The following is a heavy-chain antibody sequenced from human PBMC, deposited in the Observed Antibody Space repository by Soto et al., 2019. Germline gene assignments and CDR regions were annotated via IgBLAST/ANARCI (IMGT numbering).Heavy chain of an antibody. V-gene: IGHV2-70*11. CDR1: GFSLSTSGMC. Sequence: GSGPTLVNPTQTLTLTCNFSGFSLSTSGMCVSWIRQPPGKALEWLARIDWDDDKYYSTSLKTRLTISKDTSKNQVVLTMTNMDPVDTAMYYCARMGRDYYYYYGMDVWGQGTTVTVSS. J-gene: IGHJ6*02. CDR3: ARMGRDYYYYYGMDV. CDR2: IDWDDDK.